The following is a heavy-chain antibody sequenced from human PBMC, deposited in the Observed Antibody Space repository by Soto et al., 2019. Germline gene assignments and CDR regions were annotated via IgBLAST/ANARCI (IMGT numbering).Heavy chain of an antibody. Sequence: LRLSCAASGFTFSSYAMHWVRQAPGKGLEWVAVISYDGSNKYYADSVKGRFTISRDNSKNTLYLQMNSLRAEDTAVYYCARDRYSYGNYFDYWGQGTLVTVSS. V-gene: IGHV3-30-3*01. CDR3: ARDRYSYGNYFDY. D-gene: IGHD5-18*01. CDR2: ISYDGSNK. CDR1: GFTFSSYA. J-gene: IGHJ4*02.